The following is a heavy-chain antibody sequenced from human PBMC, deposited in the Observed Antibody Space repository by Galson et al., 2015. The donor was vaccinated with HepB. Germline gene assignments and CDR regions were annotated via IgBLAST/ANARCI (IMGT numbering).Heavy chain of an antibody. Sequence: SLRLSCAASGFTFSSYAMSWVRQAPGKGLEWVSAISGSGGSTYSADSVKGRFTISRYNSRNTLYLQMNSLKAEDTAVDYCARWIQLWLGAFDYWGQGTLVTVSS. CDR1: GFTFSSYA. J-gene: IGHJ4*02. D-gene: IGHD5-18*01. CDR2: ISGSGGST. V-gene: IGHV3-23*01. CDR3: ARWIQLWLGAFDY.